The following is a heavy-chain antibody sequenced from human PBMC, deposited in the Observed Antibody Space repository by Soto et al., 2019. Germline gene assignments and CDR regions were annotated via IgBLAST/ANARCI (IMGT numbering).Heavy chain of an antibody. Sequence: QLQLQESGSGLVKPSQTLSLTCAVSGDSISSGGYSWNWIRQPPGKGLEWIGYIYHSGGTDYNPSLKRRVNITVDSSTIQFSLKLSSVTAAYTAVYYCARDSRSGYYLDYWGQGTMVTVSS. D-gene: IGHD3-22*01. CDR3: ARDSRSGYYLDY. V-gene: IGHV4-30-2*01. CDR1: GDSISSGGYS. J-gene: IGHJ4*02. CDR2: IYHSGGT.